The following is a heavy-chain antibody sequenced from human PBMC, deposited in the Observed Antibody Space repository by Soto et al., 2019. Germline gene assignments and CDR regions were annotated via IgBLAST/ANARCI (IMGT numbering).Heavy chain of an antibody. Sequence: SETLSLTCTVSGGSISSYYWSWIRQPSGKGLEWIGYIYYSGSTNYNPSLKSRVTISVDTSKNQFSLKLSSVTAADTAVYYCARGLPVTLYYYYMDVWGKGTTVTVSS. CDR3: ARGLPVTLYYYYMDV. D-gene: IGHD4-4*01. V-gene: IGHV4-59*08. CDR1: GGSISSYY. CDR2: IYYSGST. J-gene: IGHJ6*03.